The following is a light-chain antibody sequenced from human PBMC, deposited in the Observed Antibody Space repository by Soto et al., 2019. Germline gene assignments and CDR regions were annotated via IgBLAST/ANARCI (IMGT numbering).Light chain of an antibody. J-gene: IGKJ4*01. CDR3: KQYYSYPLT. CDR2: AAS. CDR1: QGITSY. V-gene: IGKV1-8*01. Sequence: AIGVNQSPSPLSASTGDRVTIHCRAGQGITSYLAWYQQKPGKAPKLLIYAASTLQSGVPSRFSGSGSGTDFTLTISCMQSEDFASYYCKQYYSYPLTFGGGTKVDIK.